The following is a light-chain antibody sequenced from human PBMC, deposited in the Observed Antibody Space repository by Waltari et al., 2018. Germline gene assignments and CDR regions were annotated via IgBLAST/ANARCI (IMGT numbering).Light chain of an antibody. CDR1: RLGDKY. CDR3: QAWDRSSMV. Sequence: SYELTQPPSVSVSPGQTASITCSGDRLGDKYASWYQQKPGQSPVLVIYQDFKLPSGIPERFSGSNSGNTATLTISGTQAIDEADYYCQAWDRSSMVFGGGTKLTVL. J-gene: IGLJ2*01. CDR2: QDF. V-gene: IGLV3-1*01.